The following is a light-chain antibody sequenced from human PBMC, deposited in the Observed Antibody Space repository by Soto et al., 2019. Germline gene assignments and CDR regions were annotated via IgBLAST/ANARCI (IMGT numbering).Light chain of an antibody. CDR3: QQSYSTPYT. CDR2: AAS. CDR1: QSISSY. V-gene: IGKV1-39*01. Sequence: DIQMTQSPSSLSASVGDRVTITCRASQSISSYLNWYQQKPGKAPKLLIYAASSLQSGVPSRFSGSGSGTDFTLNISSLQPEDVAIYYCQQSYSTPYTFGQGTKLEIK. J-gene: IGKJ2*01.